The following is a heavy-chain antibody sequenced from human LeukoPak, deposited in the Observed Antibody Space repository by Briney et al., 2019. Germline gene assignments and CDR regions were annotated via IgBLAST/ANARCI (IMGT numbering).Heavy chain of an antibody. J-gene: IGHJ6*02. Sequence: PSETLSLTCAVYGGSFSGYYWSWIRQPPGKGLEWIGEINHSGSTNYNPSLKSRVTISVDTSKNQFSLKLSSVTAADTAVYYCARANYDFWSGYILLYGMDVWGQGTTVTVSS. CDR3: ARANYDFWSGYILLYGMDV. D-gene: IGHD3-3*01. CDR1: GGSFSGYY. V-gene: IGHV4-34*01. CDR2: INHSGST.